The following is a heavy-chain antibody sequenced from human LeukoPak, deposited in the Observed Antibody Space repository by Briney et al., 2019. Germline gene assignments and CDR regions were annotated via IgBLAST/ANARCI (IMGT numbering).Heavy chain of an antibody. J-gene: IGHJ4*02. V-gene: IGHV1-46*01. CDR1: GYTFTSYY. D-gene: IGHD3-22*01. Sequence: GASVKVSCKASGYTFTSYYMHWVRQAPGQGLEWMGIINPSGGSTSYAQKFQGRVTMTRDTSISTAYMELSRLRSDDTAVYYCARVGIDSSGYPYWGQGTLVTVSS. CDR2: INPSGGST. CDR3: ARVGIDSSGYPY.